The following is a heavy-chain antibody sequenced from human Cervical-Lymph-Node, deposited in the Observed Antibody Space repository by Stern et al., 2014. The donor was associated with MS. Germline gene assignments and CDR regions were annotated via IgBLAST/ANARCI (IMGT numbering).Heavy chain of an antibody. D-gene: IGHD1-26*01. Sequence: QLVQSGADVKKPGSSVKVSCKASGGTFSSYAISWVRQAPGQGLEWMGGVIPIFSTANYAQKFQGRVTITADESTSTDYMELSSLRSEDAAVYYCARGELKEGLVRGMDVWGQGTTVTVSS. V-gene: IGHV1-69*01. CDR3: ARGELKEGLVRGMDV. CDR1: GGTFSSYA. CDR2: VIPIFSTA. J-gene: IGHJ6*02.